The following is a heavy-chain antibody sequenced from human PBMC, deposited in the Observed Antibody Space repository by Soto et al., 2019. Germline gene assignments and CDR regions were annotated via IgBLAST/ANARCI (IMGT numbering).Heavy chain of an antibody. D-gene: IGHD6-19*01. V-gene: IGHV3-53*01. CDR2: IYSDGAT. CDR3: ARDQWLGGSYGMDV. J-gene: IGHJ6*01. Sequence: GGSLRLSCAASGFTVSSSYMSWVRQAPGKGLEWVSVIYSDGATYYADSVKGRFTISRDNSQSTLYLQMNSLRADDTAVFYCARDQWLGGSYGMDVWGQGTTVTVSS. CDR1: GFTVSSSY.